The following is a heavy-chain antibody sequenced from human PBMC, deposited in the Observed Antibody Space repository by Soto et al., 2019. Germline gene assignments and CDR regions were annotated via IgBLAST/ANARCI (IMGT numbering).Heavy chain of an antibody. V-gene: IGHV3-20*04. CDR2: INWNGRTR. Sequence: PGGPMILSCTAFGFNIEDYVMSWVSQITGKGLQWVAGINWNGRTRDYVDSVRGRFTIARDDANSHVDLERNDVRPEDTALYYYARGPPRGRYFDLLIFPLGYWGRGAQVTVSS. CDR3: ARGPPRGRYFDLLIFPLGY. J-gene: IGHJ4*02. CDR1: GFNIEDYV. D-gene: IGHD3-9*01.